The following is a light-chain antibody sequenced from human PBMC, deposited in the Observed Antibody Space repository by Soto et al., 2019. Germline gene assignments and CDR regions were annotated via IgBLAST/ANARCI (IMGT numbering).Light chain of an antibody. J-gene: IGKJ1*01. CDR1: QSVSSY. CDR2: DAS. V-gene: IGKV3-11*01. Sequence: EIVLTQSPATLSLSPGERATLSCRASQSVSSYLAWYQQKPGQAPRLLIYDASNRATGIPARFSGSGSGTDFTLTISSLQSEDFALYYCQQYNDWPLTLGQGTKVE. CDR3: QQYNDWPLT.